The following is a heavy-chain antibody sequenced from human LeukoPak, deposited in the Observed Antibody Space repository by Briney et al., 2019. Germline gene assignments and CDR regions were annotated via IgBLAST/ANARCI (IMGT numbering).Heavy chain of an antibody. Sequence: PGGSLRLSCAASGFTFSSYGMHWVRQAPGKGLEWVAVISYDGSSKYYADSVKGRFTISRDNSKNTLHLQMNSLRAEDTAVYYCAKGGRDSSGYYTAGEDYFDYWGQGTLVTVSS. V-gene: IGHV3-30*18. CDR1: GFTFSSYG. J-gene: IGHJ4*02. CDR2: ISYDGSSK. CDR3: AKGGRDSSGYYTAGEDYFDY. D-gene: IGHD3-22*01.